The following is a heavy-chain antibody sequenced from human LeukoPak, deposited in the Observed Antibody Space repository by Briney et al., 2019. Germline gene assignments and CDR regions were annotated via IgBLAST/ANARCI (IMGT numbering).Heavy chain of an antibody. V-gene: IGHV2-5*02. D-gene: IGHD5-18*01. CDR3: AHSDVDTAMVP. J-gene: IGHJ5*02. CDR1: GFSLCTSGVG. CDR2: IYWADDK. Sequence: TGPTLVKPTQTLTLTCTFSGFSLCTSGVGVGWIRQPPGKALEWLALIYWADDKRYSPSLKTRLTITKDTSKNQVVLTMTNMDPVDTATYYCAHSDVDTAMVPWGQGTLVTVSS.